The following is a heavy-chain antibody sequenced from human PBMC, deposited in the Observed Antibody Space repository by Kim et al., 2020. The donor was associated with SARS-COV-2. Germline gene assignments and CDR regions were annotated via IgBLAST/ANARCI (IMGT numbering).Heavy chain of an antibody. V-gene: IGHV3-9*01. CDR1: GFTFGDHA. J-gene: IGHJ4*02. Sequence: GGSLRLSCAASGFTFGDHAMHWVRQTPGKGLEWVSGIGWNGITIDYVDSVKGRFTISRDNAKNSLYLQMNSLRPEDTGLYYCASGGCYSCHFDYWGQGTLVTVSS. CDR3: ASGGCYSCHFDY. D-gene: IGHD2-15*01. CDR2: IGWNGITI.